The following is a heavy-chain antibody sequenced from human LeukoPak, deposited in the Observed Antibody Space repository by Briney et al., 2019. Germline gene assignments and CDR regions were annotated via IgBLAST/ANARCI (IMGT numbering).Heavy chain of an antibody. CDR1: GFTASSNY. CDR2: IYSGGST. V-gene: IGHV3-53*05. CDR3: AKDISASYGSPGFDY. D-gene: IGHD3-9*01. J-gene: IGHJ4*02. Sequence: GGSLRLSCAASGFTASSNYMSWVRRAPGKGLEWVSVIYSGGSTYYADSVKCRFTISRDNSKNTLYLQMNSLRAEDTALYYCAKDISASYGSPGFDYWGQGTLVTVSS.